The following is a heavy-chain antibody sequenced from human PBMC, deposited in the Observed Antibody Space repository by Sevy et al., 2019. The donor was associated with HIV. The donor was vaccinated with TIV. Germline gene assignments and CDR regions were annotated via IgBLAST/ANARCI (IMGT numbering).Heavy chain of an antibody. Sequence: SETLSLTCIVSGGSITSLYWNWIRQPPGKGLEWIANIYYNGHINYNPSLKSRVTLSLDTSQNQFSLRLSSVTAADTAMYYCAGENAWGRGYSWGQGTLVTVSS. CDR1: GGSITSLY. CDR2: IYYNGHI. J-gene: IGHJ4*02. CDR3: AGENAWGRGYS. D-gene: IGHD1-26*01. V-gene: IGHV4-59*08.